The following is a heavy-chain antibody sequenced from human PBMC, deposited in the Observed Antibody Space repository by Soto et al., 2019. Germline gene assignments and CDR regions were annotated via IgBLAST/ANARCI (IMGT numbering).Heavy chain of an antibody. CDR3: ARVPRTGYYSSCYYYYMDV. D-gene: IGHD3-9*01. Sequence: GGSLRLSCAASGFTFSSYWMHWVRQAPGKGLVWVSRINSDGSSTSYADSVKGRFTISRDNAKNTLYLQMNSLRAEDTAAYYCARVPRTGYYSSCYYYYMDVWGKGTTVTVSS. CDR1: GFTFSSYW. V-gene: IGHV3-74*01. CDR2: INSDGSST. J-gene: IGHJ6*03.